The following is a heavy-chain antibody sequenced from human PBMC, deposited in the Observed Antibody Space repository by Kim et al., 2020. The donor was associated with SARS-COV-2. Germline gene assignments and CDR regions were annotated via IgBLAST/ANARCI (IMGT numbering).Heavy chain of an antibody. Sequence: GGSLRPSCAVSGIPFSNAWFNWVRQSPGKGLEWVGRIKSKTDGGTADLAAPVKGRFAISRDDSKNTLSLLMNNVETDDSAVYYCTTVSMRWGQGTLVTVSS. CDR1: GIPFSNAW. J-gene: IGHJ4*02. D-gene: IGHD2-2*01. V-gene: IGHV3-15*01. CDR2: IKSKTDGGTA. CDR3: TTVSMR.